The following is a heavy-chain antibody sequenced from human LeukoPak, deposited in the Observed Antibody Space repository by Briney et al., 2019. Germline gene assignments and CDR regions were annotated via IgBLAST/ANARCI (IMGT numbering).Heavy chain of an antibody. J-gene: IGHJ5*01. CDR1: GYSFTNYY. CDR3: ATSYYDISGYPRGWFDS. V-gene: IGHV1-2*02. Sequence: ASVKVSCKASGYSFTNYYMHWVRQAPGQGLEWMGWINPNTGDTTYGQKFQGRVTVTRDTSISTAYMDLSRLRSDDTAVYYCATSYYDISGYPRGWFDSWGQGTLVTVSS. CDR2: INPNTGDT. D-gene: IGHD3-22*01.